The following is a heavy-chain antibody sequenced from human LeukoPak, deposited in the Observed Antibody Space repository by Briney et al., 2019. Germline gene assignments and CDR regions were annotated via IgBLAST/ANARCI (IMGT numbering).Heavy chain of an antibody. J-gene: IGHJ4*02. V-gene: IGHV4-39*07. D-gene: IGHD6-19*01. CDR1: GGSISDYY. CDR3: AKGSIAVAGTFDY. CDR2: IYYSGST. Sequence: PPETLSLTCTVSGGSISDYYWSWIRQPPGKGLEWIGSIYYSGSTYYNPSLKSRVTISVDTSKNQFSLKLSSVTAADTAVYYCAKGSIAVAGTFDYWGQGTLVTVSS.